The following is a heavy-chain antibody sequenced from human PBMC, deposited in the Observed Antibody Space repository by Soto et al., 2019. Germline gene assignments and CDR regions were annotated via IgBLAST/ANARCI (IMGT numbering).Heavy chain of an antibody. J-gene: IGHJ4*02. V-gene: IGHV1-18*01. CDR3: ARDGNWNHEPFDY. CDR1: GYTFSSKG. Sequence: ASVKVSCKSSGYTFSSKGFSWLRQAPGQRLEWMGWISGETGNTNYAPKFQARLTMTTDTSTATAYMELRSLRTDDTAVCYCARDGNWNHEPFDYWGQGTLVTVSS. CDR2: ISGETGNT. D-gene: IGHD1-20*01.